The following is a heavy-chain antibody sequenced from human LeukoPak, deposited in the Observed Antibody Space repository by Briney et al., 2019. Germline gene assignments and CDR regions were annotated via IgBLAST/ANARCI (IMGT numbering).Heavy chain of an antibody. D-gene: IGHD3-22*01. CDR1: GFTFSSYG. CDR3: ARGVYYDSSGYYYNPFDY. CDR2: INHSGST. J-gene: IGHJ4*02. Sequence: GSLRLSCAASGFTFSSYGMSWIRQPPGKGLEWIGEINHSGSTNYNPSLKSRVTISVDTSKNQFSLKLSSVTAADTAVYYCARGVYYDSSGYYYNPFDYWGQGTLVTVSS. V-gene: IGHV4-34*01.